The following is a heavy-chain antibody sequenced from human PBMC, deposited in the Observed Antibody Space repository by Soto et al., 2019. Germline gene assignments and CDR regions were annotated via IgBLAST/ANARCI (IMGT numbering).Heavy chain of an antibody. V-gene: IGHV4-59*12. D-gene: IGHD5-12*01. CDR2: IYYSGST. Sequence: PSETLSLTCTVSGGSISSYYWSWIRQPPGKGLEWIGSIYYSGSTNYNPSLKSRVTISVDTSKNQFSLKLSSVTAADTAAYYCARTYSGYDYAFDIWHQGTMVTVSS. CDR3: ARTYSGYDYAFDI. CDR1: GGSISSYY. J-gene: IGHJ3*02.